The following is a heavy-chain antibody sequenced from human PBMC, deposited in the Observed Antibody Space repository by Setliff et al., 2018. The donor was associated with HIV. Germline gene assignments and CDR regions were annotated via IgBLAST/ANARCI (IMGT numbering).Heavy chain of an antibody. Sequence: GGSLRLSCAASGFTFRNYKFNWVRQAPGRGLEWVSSISIGSGGAIDYADSVQGRFTISRDNSKNSLYLQMNSLRADDTAVYYCARSPGMFDYWGQGTPVTV. D-gene: IGHD1-1*01. V-gene: IGHV3-21*04. J-gene: IGHJ4*02. CDR3: ARSPGMFDY. CDR1: GFTFRNYK. CDR2: ISIGSGGAI.